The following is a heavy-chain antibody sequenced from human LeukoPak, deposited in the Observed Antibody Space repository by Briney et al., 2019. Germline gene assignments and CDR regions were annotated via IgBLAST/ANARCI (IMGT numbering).Heavy chain of an antibody. D-gene: IGHD6-13*01. V-gene: IGHV1-69*04. CDR2: IIPILGIA. CDR1: GGTFSSYA. Sequence: SVKVSCKASGGTFSSYAISCVRQAPGQGLEWMGRIIPILGIANYAQKFQGRVTITADKSTSTAYMELSSLRSEDTAVYYCARGKQQLVRDAFDIWGQGTMVTVSS. J-gene: IGHJ3*02. CDR3: ARGKQQLVRDAFDI.